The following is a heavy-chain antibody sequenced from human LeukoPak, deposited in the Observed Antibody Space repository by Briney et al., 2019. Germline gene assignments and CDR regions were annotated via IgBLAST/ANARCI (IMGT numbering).Heavy chain of an antibody. CDR1: GFTFSSYW. D-gene: IGHD2-2*01. J-gene: IGHJ5*02. Sequence: GGSLRLSCAASGFTFSSYWMSWVRQAPGKGLEWVANIKQDGSEKYCVDSVKGRFTISRDNAKNSLYLQMNSLRAEDTAVYYCARWVVVPASKTLPPPYNWFDPWGQGTLVTVSS. CDR3: ARWVVVPASKTLPPPYNWFDP. CDR2: IKQDGSEK. V-gene: IGHV3-7*01.